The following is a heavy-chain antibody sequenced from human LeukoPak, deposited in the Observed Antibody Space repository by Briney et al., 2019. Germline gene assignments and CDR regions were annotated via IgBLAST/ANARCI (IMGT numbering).Heavy chain of an antibody. Sequence: GSSVKVSCKASGCTFSSYAINWVRQAPGQGLEWMGGINPICGTANYAQKFQGRVTITTDNSMSTAYMELSSLRSEDTAGYYCATGSARVPDAFDFWGQGTLVTVSS. D-gene: IGHD2-15*01. CDR3: ATGSARVPDAFDF. CDR2: INPICGTA. CDR1: GCTFSSYA. J-gene: IGHJ3*01. V-gene: IGHV1-69*05.